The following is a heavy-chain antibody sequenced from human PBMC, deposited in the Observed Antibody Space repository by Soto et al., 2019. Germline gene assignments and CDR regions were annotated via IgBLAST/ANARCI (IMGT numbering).Heavy chain of an antibody. CDR3: ASESGYSTGLRNRAANTHRTLSQR. D-gene: IGHD6-19*01. V-gene: IGHV1-46*01. J-gene: IGHJ1*01. CDR1: GYTFTSYY. CDR2: INPSGGST. Sequence: ASVKVSCKASGYTFTSYYMHWVRQAPGQGLEWMGIINPSGGSTSYAQKFQGRVTMTRDTSTSTVYMELSSLRPEDTAVYYCASESGYSTGLRNRAANTHRTLSQRWGKRCLV.